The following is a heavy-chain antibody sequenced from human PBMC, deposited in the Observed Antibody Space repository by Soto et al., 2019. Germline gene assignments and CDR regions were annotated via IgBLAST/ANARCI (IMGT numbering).Heavy chain of an antibody. Sequence: QVQLVQSGVEVKKPGASVKVSCKASGYTFTTYGISWVRQAPGQGLEWMGWISPYDGDTNYADTLQGRVTLTTDTSPTTAYMELRSLRSDDTAMYYCARDHGGSYQADSFAPWGQGTLVIVSS. D-gene: IGHD1-26*01. J-gene: IGHJ5*02. CDR3: ARDHGGSYQADSFAP. V-gene: IGHV1-18*01. CDR2: ISPYDGDT. CDR1: GYTFTTYG.